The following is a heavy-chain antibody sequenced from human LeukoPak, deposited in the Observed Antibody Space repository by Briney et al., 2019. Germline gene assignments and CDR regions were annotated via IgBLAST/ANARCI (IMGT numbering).Heavy chain of an antibody. D-gene: IGHD3-16*01. Sequence: SETLSLTCTVSGGSISSYYWSWIRQPPGKGLEWIGYIYYSGSTNYNPSLKSRVTISVDTSKNQFSLKLSSVTAADTAVYYCARDGGPSEGVDYWGQGTLVTVSS. J-gene: IGHJ4*02. V-gene: IGHV4-59*01. CDR3: ARDGGPSEGVDY. CDR2: IYYSGST. CDR1: GGSISSYY.